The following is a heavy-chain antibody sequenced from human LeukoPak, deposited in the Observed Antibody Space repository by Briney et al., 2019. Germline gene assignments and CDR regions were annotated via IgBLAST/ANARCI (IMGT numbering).Heavy chain of an antibody. Sequence: GGSLRLSCAASGFTFSSYAMSWVRQAPGKGLDWVSAISGSGGSTYYADSVKGRFTISRDNSKNTLYLQMNSLRAEDTAVYYCAKDIRWNLPYWYFDLWGRGTLITVSS. CDR3: AKDIRWNLPYWYFDL. CDR1: GFTFSSYA. J-gene: IGHJ2*01. V-gene: IGHV3-23*01. CDR2: ISGSGGST. D-gene: IGHD4-23*01.